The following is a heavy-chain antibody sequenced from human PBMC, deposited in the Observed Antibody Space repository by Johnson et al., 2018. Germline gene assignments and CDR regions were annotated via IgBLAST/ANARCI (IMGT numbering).Heavy chain of an antibody. D-gene: IGHD1-26*01. CDR2: ISSSSRSI. Sequence: QLVESGGGVVQPGRSLRLSCAASGFTFSSYSMNWVRQAPGKGLEWVSSISSSSRSIYYADSVKGRFTITRDNAKNSLYLQMNSLRAEDTAVYYCARGGLPRIVGATKSAFDIWGQGTMVTVSS. J-gene: IGHJ3*02. CDR1: GFTFSSYS. V-gene: IGHV3-21*01. CDR3: ARGGLPRIVGATKSAFDI.